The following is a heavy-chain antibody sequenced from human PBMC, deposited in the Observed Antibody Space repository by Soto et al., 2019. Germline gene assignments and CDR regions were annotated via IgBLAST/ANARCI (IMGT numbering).Heavy chain of an antibody. J-gene: IGHJ4*02. V-gene: IGHV3-30*04. CDR2: ISYDGRKT. CDR3: ARDLYSYGYPDY. D-gene: IGHD5-18*01. CDR1: GFTFTAFA. Sequence: GGSLRLSCAASGFTFTAFAMHWVRQAPGKGLEWVAVISYDGRKTHYADSVKGRFTISRDNSNNTLSLEMNSLRTEDTAVYYCARDLYSYGYPDYWARGPWSPSPQ.